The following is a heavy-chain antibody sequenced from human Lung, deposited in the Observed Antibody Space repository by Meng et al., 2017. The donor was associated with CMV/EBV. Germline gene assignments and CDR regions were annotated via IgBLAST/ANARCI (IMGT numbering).Heavy chain of an antibody. V-gene: IGHV3-30*04. CDR3: TREDRLNWFDP. CDR2: ISYDGRDK. J-gene: IGHJ5*02. Sequence: GESXKISCADSEFTFNSYAMHWVRQAPGKGLEWVAIISYDGRDKYYAESVKGRFTISRDNSKNTLYLQMNSLRTEDTALYFCTREDRLNWFDPWGHGTLVTVSS. CDR1: EFTFNSYA.